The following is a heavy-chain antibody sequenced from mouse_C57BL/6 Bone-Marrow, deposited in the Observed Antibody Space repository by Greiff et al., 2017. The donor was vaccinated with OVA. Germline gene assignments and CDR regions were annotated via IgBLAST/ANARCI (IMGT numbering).Heavy chain of an antibody. D-gene: IGHD1-1*01. CDR2: IRSKSSNYAT. CDR1: GFTFNTYA. J-gene: IGHJ2*01. CDR3: VREREFYYYGSSYGPYYFDY. V-gene: IGHV10-3*01. Sequence: EVMLVESGGGLVQPKGSLKLSCAASGFTFNTYAMHWVRQAPGKGLEWVARIRSKSSNYATYYADSVKDRFTISRDDSQSMLYLQMNNLKTEDTAMYYCVREREFYYYGSSYGPYYFDYWGQGTTLTVSS.